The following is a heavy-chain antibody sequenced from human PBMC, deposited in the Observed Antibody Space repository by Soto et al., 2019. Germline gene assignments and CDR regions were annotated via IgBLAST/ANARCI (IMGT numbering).Heavy chain of an antibody. V-gene: IGHV3-48*01. CDR3: ARARSTAAGLFDY. D-gene: IGHD6-13*01. CDR2: ISSSSSTI. J-gene: IGHJ4*02. CDR1: GFTFSSYS. Sequence: PGGSLRLSCAASGFTFSSYSMNWVRQAPGKGLEWVSYISSSSSTIYYADSVKGRFTISRDNSKNTLYLQMNSLRAEDTAVYYCARARSTAAGLFDYWGLGTLVTVS.